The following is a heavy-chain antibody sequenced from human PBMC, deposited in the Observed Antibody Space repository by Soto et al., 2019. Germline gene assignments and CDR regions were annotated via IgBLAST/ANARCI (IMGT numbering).Heavy chain of an antibody. Sequence: EVQLVESGGGLVKPGGSLRPSCAASGFTFSTSTMNWVRQAPGQGLEWLSSISSTSTYTYYAASVRGRFTISRDNAKNSLYLQMNSLTAEDTAVYYCARVGSPGYCSGGFCPPPDYWGQGTLVTVSS. CDR1: GFTFSTST. CDR2: ISSTSTYT. J-gene: IGHJ4*02. CDR3: ARVGSPGYCSGGFCPPPDY. D-gene: IGHD2-15*01. V-gene: IGHV3-21*02.